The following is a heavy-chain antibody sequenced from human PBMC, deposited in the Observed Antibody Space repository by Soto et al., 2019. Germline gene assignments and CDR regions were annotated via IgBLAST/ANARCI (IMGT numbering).Heavy chain of an antibody. CDR2: IYYSGST. CDR3: ARSVLRYFDWLGTFDY. CDR1: GGSISSGGYY. D-gene: IGHD3-9*01. V-gene: IGHV4-31*03. Sequence: PSETLSLTCTVSGGSISSGGYYWSWIRQHPGKGLEWIGYIYYSGSTYYNPSLKSRVTISVDTSKNQFSLKLSSVTAADTAVYYCARSVLRYFDWLGTFDYWGQGTLVTVSS. J-gene: IGHJ4*02.